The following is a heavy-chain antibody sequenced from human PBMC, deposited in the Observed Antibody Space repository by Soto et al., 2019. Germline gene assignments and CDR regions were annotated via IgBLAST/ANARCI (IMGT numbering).Heavy chain of an antibody. CDR2: ISNDGGKK. V-gene: IGHV3-30*18. D-gene: IGHD3-10*01. Sequence: QAQLVESGGGVVQPGESLRLSCAASGFIFSTYGMHWVRQAPGKGLEWVALISNDGGKKDYADSVKGRFTISRDNIDSMMFLQMNSLRAEDTVVYYCAKDRSYNFGSGKSREYYHGLDIWGQGTAVIVSS. CDR1: GFIFSTYG. CDR3: AKDRSYNFGSGKSREYYHGLDI. J-gene: IGHJ6*02.